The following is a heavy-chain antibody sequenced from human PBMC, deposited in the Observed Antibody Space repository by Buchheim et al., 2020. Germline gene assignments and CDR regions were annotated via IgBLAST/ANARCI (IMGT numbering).Heavy chain of an antibody. J-gene: IGHJ4*02. D-gene: IGHD3-3*01. CDR2: ISSSSSTI. V-gene: IGHV3-48*01. Sequence: EVQLVESGGGLVQPGGSLRLSCAASGFTFSSYSMNWVRQAPGKGLEWVSYISSSSSTIYYADSVKGRFTISRDNAKNSLYLQMNSLRAEDTAVYYCERAPGFLEWLFYDYWGQGTL. CDR3: ERAPGFLEWLFYDY. CDR1: GFTFSSYS.